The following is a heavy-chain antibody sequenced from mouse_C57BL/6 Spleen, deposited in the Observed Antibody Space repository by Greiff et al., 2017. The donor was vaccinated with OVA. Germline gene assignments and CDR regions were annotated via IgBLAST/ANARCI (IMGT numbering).Heavy chain of an antibody. D-gene: IGHD2-1*01. V-gene: IGHV1-63*01. CDR3: ARLDGNYVGYFDV. Sequence: QVQLQQSGAELVRPGTSVKMSCKASGYTFTNYWIGWAKQRPGHGLEWIGDIYPGGGYTNYNEKFKCKATLTADKSSSTAYMQFSSLTSEDSAIYYCARLDGNYVGYFDVWGTGTTVTVSS. CDR1: GYTFTNYW. J-gene: IGHJ1*03. CDR2: IYPGGGYT.